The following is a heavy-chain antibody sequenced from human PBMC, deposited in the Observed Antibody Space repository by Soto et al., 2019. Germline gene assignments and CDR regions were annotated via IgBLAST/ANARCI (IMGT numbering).Heavy chain of an antibody. V-gene: IGHV4-4*07. Sequence: SETLSLTCNVSGGSISKFYWAWIRKTAGKGLEWMGRVYATGTTDYNPSLRSRVAMSVDISKKTFSLRLRSVTGADSGVYYCVRDGSKSLRDWFDPWGQGILVTVSS. CDR1: GGSISKFY. J-gene: IGHJ5*02. CDR3: VRDGSKSLRDWFDP. CDR2: VYATGTT.